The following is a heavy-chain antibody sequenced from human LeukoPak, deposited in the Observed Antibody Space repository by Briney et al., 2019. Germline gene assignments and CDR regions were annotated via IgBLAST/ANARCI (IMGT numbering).Heavy chain of an antibody. CDR3: AKVAYGDYFNWFDP. V-gene: IGHV3-23*01. D-gene: IGHD4-17*01. Sequence: GGSLRLSCAASGFTLSTYWMSLVRQAPGKGLEWVSAISGSGGSTYYADSVKGRFTISRDNSKNTLYLQMNSLRAEDTAVYYCAKVAYGDYFNWFDPWGQGTLVTVSS. CDR2: ISGSGGST. CDR1: GFTLSTYW. J-gene: IGHJ5*02.